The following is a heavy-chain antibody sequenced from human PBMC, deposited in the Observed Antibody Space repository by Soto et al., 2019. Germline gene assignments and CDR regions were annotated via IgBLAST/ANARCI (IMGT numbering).Heavy chain of an antibody. D-gene: IGHD3-10*01. J-gene: IGHJ4*02. V-gene: IGHV1-69*02. Sequence: EASVKVSCKASGGTFSSYTISWVRQAPGQGLEWMGRIIPILGIANYAQKFQGRVTITADKSTSTAYMELSSLRSEDTAVYYCARAPKITMVRGVINPPDYWGQGTLVTVSS. CDR2: IIPILGIA. CDR3: ARAPKITMVRGVINPPDY. CDR1: GGTFSSYT.